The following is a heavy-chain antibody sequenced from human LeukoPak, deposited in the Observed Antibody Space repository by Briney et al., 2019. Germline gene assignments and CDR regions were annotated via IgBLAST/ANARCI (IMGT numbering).Heavy chain of an antibody. Sequence: GGSLRLSCAASGFTFSSHSMAWVRQAPGKGLEWVSAIRGSGDTALYADSVKGRFTISRDNFKNIVYLEMNSLRAEDTAVYYCARVSVVVVPAAYYYYYMDVWGKGTTVTISS. CDR2: IRGSGDTA. V-gene: IGHV3-23*01. CDR1: GFTFSSHS. J-gene: IGHJ6*03. CDR3: ARVSVVVVPAAYYYYYMDV. D-gene: IGHD2-2*01.